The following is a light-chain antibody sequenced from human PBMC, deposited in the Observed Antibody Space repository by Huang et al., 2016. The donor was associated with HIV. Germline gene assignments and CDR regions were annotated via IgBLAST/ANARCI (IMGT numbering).Light chain of an antibody. J-gene: IGKJ1*01. V-gene: IGKV1-39*01. CDR3: QQSYSTLRT. CDR1: QSISSY. CDR2: AAS. Sequence: DIQMTQSPSSLSASVGDRVTITCRASQSISSYLNWYQQKPGKAPKLRIYAASSLQSGVPSRFSGSGSGTDFTLTISSLQPEDFATYYCQQSYSTLRTVGQGTKVEIK.